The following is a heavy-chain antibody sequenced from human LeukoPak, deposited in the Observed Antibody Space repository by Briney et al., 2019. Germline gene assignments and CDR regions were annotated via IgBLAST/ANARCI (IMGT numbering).Heavy chain of an antibody. CDR3: ARAIVVVPAAILWFDP. CDR1: GGTFSSYA. CDR2: IIPIFGTA. V-gene: IGHV1-69*05. D-gene: IGHD2-2*01. Sequence: ASVKVSCKASGGTFSSYAISWVRQAPGQGLEWMGGIIPIFGTANYAQKFQGRVTITTDESTSTAYMELSSLRSEDTAVYYCARAIVVVPAAILWFDPWGQGTLVTVSS. J-gene: IGHJ5*02.